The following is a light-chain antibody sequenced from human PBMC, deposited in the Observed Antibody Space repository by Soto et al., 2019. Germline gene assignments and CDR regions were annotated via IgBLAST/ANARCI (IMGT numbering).Light chain of an antibody. V-gene: IGKV1D-12*01. CDR3: QQGNSFPIT. Sequence: DIQMTQSPSSVSASVGDKVTISCRASQNISSWLAWYQQKPGKAPRLLIFGASTLQSGVPSRFSGTGSGTDFTLTISTLQAEDLASYYCQQGNSFPITFGQGTRLEIK. CDR1: QNISSW. CDR2: GAS. J-gene: IGKJ5*01.